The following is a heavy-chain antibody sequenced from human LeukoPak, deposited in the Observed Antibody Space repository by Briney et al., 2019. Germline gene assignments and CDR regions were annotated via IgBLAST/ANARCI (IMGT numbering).Heavy chain of an antibody. D-gene: IGHD1-1*01. CDR3: ARQGTGLDY. V-gene: IGHV3-53*01. Sequence: GGSLRLSCKVSGFTVSSNYMSWVRQAPGKGLEWISIIHSVGDTFYADSVKGRFTISRDNSNNMVYLQMNSLTVEDTAVYYCARQGTGLDYWGQGTLVTVSS. CDR1: GFTVSSNY. J-gene: IGHJ4*02. CDR2: IHSVGDT.